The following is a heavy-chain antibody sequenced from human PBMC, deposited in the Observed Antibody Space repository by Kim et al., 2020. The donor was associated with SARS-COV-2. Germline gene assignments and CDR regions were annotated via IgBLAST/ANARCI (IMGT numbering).Heavy chain of an antibody. J-gene: IGHJ3*02. CDR2: ISGSGGST. D-gene: IGHD1-26*01. Sequence: GGSLRLSCAASGFTFSSYAMSWVRQAPGKGLEWVSAISGSGGSTYYADSVKGRFTISRDNSKNTLYLQMNSLRAEDTAVYYCAKGYSKYSGSNTGRAFDIWGQGTMVTVSS. CDR3: AKGYSKYSGSNTGRAFDI. V-gene: IGHV3-23*01. CDR1: GFTFSSYA.